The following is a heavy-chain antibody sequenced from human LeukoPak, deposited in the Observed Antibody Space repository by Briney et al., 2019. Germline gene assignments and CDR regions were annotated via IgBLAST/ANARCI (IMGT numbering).Heavy chain of an antibody. D-gene: IGHD6-13*01. CDR3: ARGPKQQLIWGRASTGFDP. J-gene: IGHJ5*02. V-gene: IGHV3-66*01. CDR1: GFTVSNNY. Sequence: TGGSLRLSCAASGFTVSNNYISWVRQAPGKGLEWVSVIKGRFTISRDNSKNTLYLQMNSLRVEDTAVYYRARGPKQQLIWGRASTGFDPWGQGTLVTVSS. CDR2: I.